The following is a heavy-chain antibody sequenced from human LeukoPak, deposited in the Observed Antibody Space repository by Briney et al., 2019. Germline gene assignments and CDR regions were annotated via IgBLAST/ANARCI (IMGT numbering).Heavy chain of an antibody. CDR3: TRGAGWLIDY. CDR2: IYYRGST. J-gene: IGHJ4*02. V-gene: IGHV4-39*07. Sequence: SETLSLTCTVSGGSISSSYYYWGWIRQPPGKGLEWIGNIYYRGSTYYNPSLKSRVTISADTSKNHFSLKLNSVTTADTAVYYCTRGAGWLIDYWGQGILVTVSS. CDR1: GGSISSSYYY. D-gene: IGHD3-16*01.